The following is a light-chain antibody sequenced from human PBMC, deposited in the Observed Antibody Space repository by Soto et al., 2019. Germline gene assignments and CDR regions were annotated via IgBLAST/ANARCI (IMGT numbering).Light chain of an antibody. J-gene: IGKJ5*01. CDR1: QSISNH. CDR3: QQYGSSIT. CDR2: AAS. Sequence: DIQITQSPSSLSASVEDRVIITFRASQSISNHLNWYQQKPGKAPKLLIFAASSLQSGVPSRFSGSGSGTDYTLTISRLEPEDFAVFYCQQYGSSITFGQGTRLEIK. V-gene: IGKV1-39*01.